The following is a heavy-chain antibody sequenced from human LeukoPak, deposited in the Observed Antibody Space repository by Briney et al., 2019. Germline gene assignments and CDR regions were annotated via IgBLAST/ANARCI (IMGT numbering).Heavy chain of an antibody. CDR2: IYHSGST. D-gene: IGHD4-17*01. CDR3: ARGDYGDYSFYWYFDL. Sequence: SGTLSLTCAVSGGSISSSNWWSWVRQPPGKGLEWIGEIYHSGSTNYNPSLKSRVTISVDKSKNQFSLKLSSVTAADTAVYYCARGDYGDYSFYWYFDLWGRGTLVTVSS. CDR1: GGSISSSNW. J-gene: IGHJ2*01. V-gene: IGHV4-4*02.